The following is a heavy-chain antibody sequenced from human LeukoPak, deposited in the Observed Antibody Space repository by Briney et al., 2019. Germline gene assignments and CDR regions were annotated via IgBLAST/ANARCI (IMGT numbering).Heavy chain of an antibody. CDR1: GGSISSYY. D-gene: IGHD2-15*01. V-gene: IGHV4-4*07. CDR3: ARSRGRLLLIDY. J-gene: IGHJ4*02. CDR2: IYSSGST. Sequence: SETLSLTCTVSGGSISSYYWSWIRQPPGKGLEWIGRIYSSGSTDYNPSLKSRVTMSVDTSKNQFSLNLSSVTAADSAVYYCARSRGRLLLIDYWGQGALVTVSS.